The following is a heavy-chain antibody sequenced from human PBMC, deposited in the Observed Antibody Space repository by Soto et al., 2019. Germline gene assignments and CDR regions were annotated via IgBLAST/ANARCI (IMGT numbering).Heavy chain of an antibody. CDR2: IYYSGST. V-gene: IGHV4-31*03. D-gene: IGHD6-6*01. CDR1: GGSISSGGYY. J-gene: IGHJ6*02. CDR3: AREGAAPYYYFGMDV. Sequence: QVQLQESGPGRVKPSQTLSLTCTVSGGSISSGGYYWSWIRQHPGKGLEWIGFIYYSGSTYYNPSLKSRVTISVDTSKNQFSLKVSSVAAADTAVYYCAREGAAPYYYFGMDVWGQGTTVTVSS.